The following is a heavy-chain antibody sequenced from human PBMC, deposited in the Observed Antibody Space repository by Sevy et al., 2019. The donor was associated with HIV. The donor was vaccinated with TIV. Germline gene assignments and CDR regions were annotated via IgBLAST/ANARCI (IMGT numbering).Heavy chain of an antibody. CDR3: TTGGSLFQH. CDR2: IKSKTDGGTT. V-gene: IGHV3-15*01. J-gene: IGHJ1*01. CDR1: GFTFTNVW. Sequence: GGSLRLSCAASGFTFTNVWMSWVRQAPGKGLEWVAHIKSKTDGGTTDYAAPVRGRLTISRANSKNKLYLQMNSLKTEDTAVYYCTTGGSLFQHWGQGTLVTVSS. D-gene: IGHD3-16*01.